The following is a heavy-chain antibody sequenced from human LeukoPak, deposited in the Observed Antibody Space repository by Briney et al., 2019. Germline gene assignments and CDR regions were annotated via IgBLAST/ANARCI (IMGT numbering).Heavy chain of an antibody. CDR3: ARDRAGGLRFLEWLSAFDY. CDR1: GASISGYY. V-gene: IGHV4-4*07. J-gene: IGHJ4*02. Sequence: PSETLSLTCSVSGASISGYYWTWIRQPAGRGLEWIGRIYTTGSTKYNPSLKSRVIMSVDASKNRFSLNLTSVTAADTAVYCCARDRAGGLRFLEWLSAFDYWGQGTLVTVSS. CDR2: IYTTGST. D-gene: IGHD3-3*01.